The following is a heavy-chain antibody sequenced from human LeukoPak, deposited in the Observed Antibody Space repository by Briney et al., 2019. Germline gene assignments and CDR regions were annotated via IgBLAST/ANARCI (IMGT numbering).Heavy chain of an antibody. Sequence: SETLSLTCVVYGGSFSGYYWSWIRQPPGKGLEWIGEINHSGSTNYNPSLKSRVTISVDTSKNQFSLKLSSVTAADTAVYYCARLKFDSSGYTYFDYWGQGTLVTVSS. V-gene: IGHV4-34*01. J-gene: IGHJ4*02. CDR2: INHSGST. CDR3: ARLKFDSSGYTYFDY. CDR1: GGSFSGYY. D-gene: IGHD3-22*01.